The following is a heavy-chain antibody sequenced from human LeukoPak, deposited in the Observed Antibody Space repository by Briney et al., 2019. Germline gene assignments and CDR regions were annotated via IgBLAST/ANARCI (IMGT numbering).Heavy chain of an antibody. D-gene: IGHD5-12*01. CDR1: GFTFSSYW. Sequence: GGSLRLSCAASGFTFSSYWMRWVRQAPGKGLVWVSRINTDGRSTSYADSVKGRFTISRDNAKNTLYLQMNSLRVEDTAVYYCTALYGGSLDYWGQGTLVTVSS. CDR3: TALYGGSLDY. CDR2: INTDGRST. V-gene: IGHV3-74*01. J-gene: IGHJ4*02.